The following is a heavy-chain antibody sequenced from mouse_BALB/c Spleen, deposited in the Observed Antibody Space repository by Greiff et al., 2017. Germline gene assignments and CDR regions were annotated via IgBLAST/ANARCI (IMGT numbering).Heavy chain of an antibody. CDR1: GFTFSDYY. V-gene: IGHV5-4*02. CDR2: ISDGGSYT. Sequence: EVNLVESGGGLVKPGGSLKLSCAASGFTFSDYYMYWVRQTPEKRLEWVATISDGGSYTYYPDSVKGRFTISRDNAKNNLYLQMSSLKSEDTAMYYCARDLTGYFDYWGQGTTLTVSS. J-gene: IGHJ2*01. CDR3: ARDLTGYFDY. D-gene: IGHD4-1*01.